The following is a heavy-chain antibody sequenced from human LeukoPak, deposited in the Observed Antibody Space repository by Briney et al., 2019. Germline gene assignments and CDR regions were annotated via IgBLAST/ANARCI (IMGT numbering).Heavy chain of an antibody. D-gene: IGHD3-10*01. CDR1: GFTFDDYA. Sequence: PGGSLRLSCAASGFTFDDYAMHWVRQAPGKGLEWVSLISWDGGSSYYADSVKGRFTISRDNSKNSLYLQMNSLRTEDTALYYCAKDGVTMVRGPGEAGYYYYMDVWGKGTTVTVSS. CDR3: AKDGVTMVRGPGEAGYYYYMDV. J-gene: IGHJ6*03. CDR2: ISWDGGSS. V-gene: IGHV3-43*01.